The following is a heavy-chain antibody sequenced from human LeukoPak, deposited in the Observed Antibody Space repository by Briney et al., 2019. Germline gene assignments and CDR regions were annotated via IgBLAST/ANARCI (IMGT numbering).Heavy chain of an antibody. CDR2: IYHTGSA. V-gene: IGHV4-38-2*01. D-gene: IGHD2-2*01. CDR1: NYYISSGSY. CDR3: ARANDRGGTSPLDY. Sequence: SETLSLTCGVSNYYISSGSYWSWIRQPPGKGLEWIGSIYHTGSAYYSSSLQSRVTISVDTSKNQFSVKLSSVTAADTAVYYCARANDRGGTSPLDYWGQGTLVTVFS. J-gene: IGHJ4*02.